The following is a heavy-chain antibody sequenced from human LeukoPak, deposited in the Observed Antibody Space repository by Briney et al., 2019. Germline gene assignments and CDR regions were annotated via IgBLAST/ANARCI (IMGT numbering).Heavy chain of an antibody. V-gene: IGHV1-18*01. J-gene: IGHJ4*02. Sequence: ASVKVSCKASGYTFTSYGITWVRQAPGQGLEWTGWISAYNGNTNYAQKLQGRVTMTTDTPTSTAYMELRSLRSDDTAVYYCARGRKDYGDYYFDNWGQGTLVTVSS. CDR2: ISAYNGNT. CDR1: GYTFTSYG. CDR3: ARGRKDYGDYYFDN. D-gene: IGHD4-17*01.